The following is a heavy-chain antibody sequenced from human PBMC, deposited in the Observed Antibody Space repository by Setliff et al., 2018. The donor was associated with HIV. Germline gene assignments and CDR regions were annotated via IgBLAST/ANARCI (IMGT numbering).Heavy chain of an antibody. Sequence: GGSLRLSCAASGLIFSAYSMNWVRQAPGKGLEWVSSISSSSSYIYYADSVKGRFTISRDNAKNSLYLQMNSLRAEDTALYYCAKGQGYYDILTGYPYYFDSWGQGTLVTVSS. J-gene: IGHJ4*02. CDR3: AKGQGYYDILTGYPYYFDS. CDR2: ISSSSSYI. CDR1: GLIFSAYS. D-gene: IGHD3-9*01. V-gene: IGHV3-21*04.